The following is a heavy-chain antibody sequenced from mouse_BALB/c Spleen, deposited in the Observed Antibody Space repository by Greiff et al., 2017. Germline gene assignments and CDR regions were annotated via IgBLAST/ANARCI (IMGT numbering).Heavy chain of an antibody. CDR3: ARGEKLDYDDGAWFAY. CDR2: ISSGGSYT. V-gene: IGHV5-9-3*01. D-gene: IGHD2-4*01. CDR1: GFTFSSYA. Sequence: EVQLVESGGGLVKPGGSLKLSCAASGFTFSSYAMSWVRQTPEKRLEWVATISSGGSYTYYPDSVKGRFTISRDNAKNTLYLQMSSLRSEDTAMYYCARGEKLDYDDGAWFAYWGQGTLVTVSA. J-gene: IGHJ3*01.